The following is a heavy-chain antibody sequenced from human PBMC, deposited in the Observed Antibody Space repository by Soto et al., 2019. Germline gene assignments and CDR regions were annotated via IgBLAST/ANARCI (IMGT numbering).Heavy chain of an antibody. J-gene: IGHJ4*02. V-gene: IGHV3-9*01. D-gene: IGHD3-16*01. CDR3: AKDIRGDLGPYYFDY. Sequence: EVQLVESGGGLVQPGRSLRLSCAASGFTFDDYAMHWVRQAPGKGLEWVSGISWNSGSIGYADSVKGRFTISRDNAKNSQYLQMNSLRAEDTALYYCAKDIRGDLGPYYFDYWGQGTLVTVSS. CDR1: GFTFDDYA. CDR2: ISWNSGSI.